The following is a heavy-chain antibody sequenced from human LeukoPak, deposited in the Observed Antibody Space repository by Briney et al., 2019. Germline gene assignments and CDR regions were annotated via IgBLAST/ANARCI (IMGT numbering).Heavy chain of an antibody. J-gene: IGHJ4*02. CDR3: AKDDYGSGTPTDY. D-gene: IGHD3-10*01. Sequence: GGSLRLSCAASGFTFSSYAMSWVRQAPGKGLEWVSAISGSGGSTYYADSVKGRFTISRDNSKNTLYLQMNSLRAEDTAVYYCAKDDYGSGTPTDYWGQRTLVTVSS. V-gene: IGHV3-23*01. CDR2: ISGSGGST. CDR1: GFTFSSYA.